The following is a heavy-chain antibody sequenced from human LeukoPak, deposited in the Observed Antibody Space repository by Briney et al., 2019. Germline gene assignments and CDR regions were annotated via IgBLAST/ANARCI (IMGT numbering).Heavy chain of an antibody. D-gene: IGHD2-2*01. Sequence: PGGSLRLSCAASGFTFSSYGMHWVRQAPGKGLEWVAVISYDGSNKYYADSVKGRFTISRDNSKNTLNLQMNSLRAEDTAVYYCAKGVVVVPAAIQYYYGMDVWGQGTTVTVSS. V-gene: IGHV3-30*18. CDR3: AKGVVVVPAAIQYYYGMDV. CDR1: GFTFSSYG. CDR2: ISYDGSNK. J-gene: IGHJ6*02.